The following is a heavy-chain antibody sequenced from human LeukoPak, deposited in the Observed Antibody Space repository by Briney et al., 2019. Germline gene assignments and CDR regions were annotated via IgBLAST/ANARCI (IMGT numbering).Heavy chain of an antibody. CDR1: GGSFSGYY. CDR3: ARGRSHSGYDFHRRLFDY. Sequence: PSETLSLTCAVYGGSFSGYYWSWIRQPPGKGLEWIGEINHSGSTNYNPSLKSRVTISVDTSKNQFSLKLSSVTAADTAVYYRARGRSHSGYDFHRRLFDYWGQGTLVTVSS. D-gene: IGHD5-12*01. J-gene: IGHJ4*02. V-gene: IGHV4-34*01. CDR2: INHSGST.